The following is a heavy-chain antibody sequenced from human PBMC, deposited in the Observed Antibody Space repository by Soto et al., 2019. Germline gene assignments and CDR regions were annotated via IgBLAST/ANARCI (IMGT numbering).Heavy chain of an antibody. V-gene: IGHV3-33*01. CDR2: IWSDGRDK. J-gene: IGHJ6*02. Sequence: SLRLSCAASGFTFSNFGMHWVRQAPGKGLEWVAVIWSDGRDKYYGDTVKGRFTISRDNSKNTLHLRMNSLRAEDTAVYYCARVGGLLSRYEYGVDVWGQGTAVTVSS. CDR1: GFTFSNFG. D-gene: IGHD1-20*01. CDR3: ARVGGLLSRYEYGVDV.